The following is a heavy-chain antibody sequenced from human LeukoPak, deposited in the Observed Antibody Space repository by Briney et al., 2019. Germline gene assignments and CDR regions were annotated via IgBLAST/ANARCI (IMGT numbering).Heavy chain of an antibody. CDR1: GFTFRNYG. J-gene: IGHJ6*03. CDR2: IWSDGNNK. Sequence: GGSLRLSCAASGFTFRNYGMHWVGQATGKGLEWVSFIWSDGNNKFYADSVKGRFTISRDNSKNMLYLQMDSLRPEDTAVFYCAKDPGASVPGFYMDVWGKGTTVTVSS. D-gene: IGHD2-8*02. CDR3: AKDPGASVPGFYMDV. V-gene: IGHV3-30*02.